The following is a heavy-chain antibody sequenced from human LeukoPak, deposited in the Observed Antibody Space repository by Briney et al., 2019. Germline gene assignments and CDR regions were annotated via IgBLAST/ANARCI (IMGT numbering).Heavy chain of an antibody. Sequence: AGESLKISCKGSGYSFTSYWIGWVRQMPGKGLEWMGIIYPGDSDTRYSPSLQGQVTISADKSISTAYLQWSSLKASDTAMYYCARHEGRYCSGGSCYSETPSLPLVDHWGQGTPVTVSS. D-gene: IGHD2-15*01. J-gene: IGHJ4*02. V-gene: IGHV5-51*01. CDR3: ARHEGRYCSGGSCYSETPSLPLVDH. CDR2: IYPGDSDT. CDR1: GYSFTSYW.